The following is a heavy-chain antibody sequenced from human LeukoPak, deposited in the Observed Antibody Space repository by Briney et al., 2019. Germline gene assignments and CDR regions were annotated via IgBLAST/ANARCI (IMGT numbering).Heavy chain of an antibody. CDR1: GFTVSGNY. J-gene: IGHJ6*02. CDR2: IYSGGST. CDR3: ARDSPLQRYCSSTSCPNHYYYGMDV. Sequence: PGGSLRLSYAASGFTVSGNYMSWVRQAPGKGLEWVSVIYSGGSTYYADSVKGRFTISRHNSKNTLYLQMNSLRAEDTAVYYCARDSPLQRYCSSTSCPNHYYYGMDVWGQGTTVTVSS. V-gene: IGHV3-53*04. D-gene: IGHD2-2*01.